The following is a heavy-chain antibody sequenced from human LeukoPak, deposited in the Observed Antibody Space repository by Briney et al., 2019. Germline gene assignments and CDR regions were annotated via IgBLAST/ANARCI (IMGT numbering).Heavy chain of an antibody. D-gene: IGHD2-8*01. Sequence: GGSLRLSCAASGFTFSSYWMHWIRQAPGKGLVWVSRINSDGSSTSYADSVKGRFTISRDNAKNTLYLQMNSLRAEDTAVYYCARVQGHPPNGLDVWGQGTMVTVSS. CDR3: ARVQGHPPNGLDV. J-gene: IGHJ3*01. CDR1: GFTFSSYW. CDR2: INSDGSST. V-gene: IGHV3-74*01.